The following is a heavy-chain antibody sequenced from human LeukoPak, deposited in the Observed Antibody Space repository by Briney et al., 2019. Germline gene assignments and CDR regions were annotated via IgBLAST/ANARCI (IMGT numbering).Heavy chain of an antibody. CDR2: INHSGST. CDR1: GGSFSGYY. J-gene: IGHJ4*02. V-gene: IGHV4-34*01. D-gene: IGHD6-6*01. CDR3: ARGAARPSYYFDY. Sequence: SETLSLTCAVYGGSFSGYYWSWIRQPPGKGLVWIGEINHSGSTNYNPSLKSRVTISVDTSKNQFSLKLSSVTAADTAVYYCARGAARPSYYFDYWGQGTLVTVSS.